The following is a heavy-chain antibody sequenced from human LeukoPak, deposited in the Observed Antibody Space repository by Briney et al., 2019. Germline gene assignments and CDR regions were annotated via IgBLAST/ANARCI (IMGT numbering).Heavy chain of an antibody. D-gene: IGHD3-22*01. CDR1: GFTFDDYA. CDR2: ISGDGGTT. CDR3: ASMSYDTSGYYVNWFDP. Sequence: PGGSLRLSCAASGFTFDDYAMHWVRQTPGKGLEWVSLISGDGGTTYYADSVKGRFTISRDNSKNSLYLQMNSLRTEDTALYYCASMSYDTSGYYVNWFDPWGQGTLVTVSP. V-gene: IGHV3-43*02. J-gene: IGHJ5*02.